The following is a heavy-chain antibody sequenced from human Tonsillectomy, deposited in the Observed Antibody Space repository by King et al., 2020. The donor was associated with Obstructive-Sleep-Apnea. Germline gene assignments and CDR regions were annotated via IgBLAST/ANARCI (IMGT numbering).Heavy chain of an antibody. CDR2: IYYSGST. J-gene: IGHJ4*02. D-gene: IGHD2-21*01. V-gene: IGHV4-31*03. Sequence: VQLQESGPGLVKPSQTLSLTCTVSGGSISSGGYYWSWIRQHPGKGLEWIGYIYYSGSTYYNPSLKSRVTISVDTSKNQFSLKLSSVTAADTAVYYCARGGGILWWPQPAYFDYWGQGTLVTVSS. CDR1: GGSISSGGYY. CDR3: ARGGGILWWPQPAYFDY.